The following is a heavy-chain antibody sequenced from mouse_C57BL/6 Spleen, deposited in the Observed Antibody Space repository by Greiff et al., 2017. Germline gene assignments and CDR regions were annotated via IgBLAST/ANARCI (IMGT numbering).Heavy chain of an antibody. CDR3: AREPITTVVATPLFDY. V-gene: IGHV1-20*01. J-gene: IGHJ2*01. CDR2: INPYNGDT. D-gene: IGHD1-1*01. Sequence: EVQLVESGPELVKPGDSVKISCKASGYSFTGYFMNWVMQSHGKSLEWIGRINPYNGDTFYNQKFKGKATLTVDKSSSTAHMELRSLTSEDSAVYYCAREPITTVVATPLFDYWGQGTTLTVSS. CDR1: GYSFTGYF.